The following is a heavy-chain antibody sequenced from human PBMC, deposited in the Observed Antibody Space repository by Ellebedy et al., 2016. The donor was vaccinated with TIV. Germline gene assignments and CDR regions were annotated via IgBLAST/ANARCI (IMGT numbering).Heavy chain of an antibody. CDR3: ARGSGYYAIDY. D-gene: IGHD3-22*01. J-gene: IGHJ4*02. Sequence: SLKISCAAWGFSFSNFWMSWVRQAPGKGLEWVAVISYDGSNKYYADSVKGRFTISRDNSKNTLYLQMNSLRAEDTAVYYCARGSGYYAIDYWGQGTLVTVSS. V-gene: IGHV3-30-3*01. CDR2: ISYDGSNK. CDR1: GFSFSNFW.